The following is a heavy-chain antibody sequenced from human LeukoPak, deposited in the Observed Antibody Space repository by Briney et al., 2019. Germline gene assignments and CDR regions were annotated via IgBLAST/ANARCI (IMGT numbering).Heavy chain of an antibody. Sequence: GGSLRLSCAASGFTFSSYEMTWVRQAPGKGLEWVSYISSSGSTIYYADSVKGRFTISRDNAKNSLYLQMNSLRAEDTAVYYCARGGGGSESYAKQWGQGTLVTVSS. D-gene: IGHD1-26*01. J-gene: IGHJ4*02. V-gene: IGHV3-48*03. CDR2: ISSSGSTI. CDR1: GFTFSSYE. CDR3: ARGGGGSESYAKQ.